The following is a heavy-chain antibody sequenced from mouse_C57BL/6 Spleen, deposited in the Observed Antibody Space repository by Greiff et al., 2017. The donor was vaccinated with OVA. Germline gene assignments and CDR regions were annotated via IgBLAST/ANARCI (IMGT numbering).Heavy chain of an antibody. Sequence: EVQLQQSGPELVKPGASVKMSCKASGYTFTDYNMHWVKQSHGKSLEWIGYINPNNGGTSYNQKFKGKATLTVNKSSSTAYMELRSLTSEDSAVYYCARSETSLEGAMDYWGQGTSVTVSS. V-gene: IGHV1-22*01. D-gene: IGHD3-3*01. J-gene: IGHJ4*01. CDR1: GYTFTDYN. CDR3: ARSETSLEGAMDY. CDR2: INPNNGGT.